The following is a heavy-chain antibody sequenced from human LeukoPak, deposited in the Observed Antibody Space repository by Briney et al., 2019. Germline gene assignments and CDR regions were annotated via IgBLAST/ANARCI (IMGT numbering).Heavy chain of an antibody. J-gene: IGHJ4*02. CDR1: GFTFSNYG. CDR2: IWYDGSNK. V-gene: IGHV3-33*01. CDR3: ARALCSGGTCYLDY. Sequence: GGSLRLSCAASGFTFSNYGMHWFRQAPGKGLECVAVIWYDGSNKYYGDSVKGRFTISRDNSKNTLYLQMNSLRAGDTAVYYCARALCSGGTCYLDYWGQGTLVTVSS. D-gene: IGHD2-15*01.